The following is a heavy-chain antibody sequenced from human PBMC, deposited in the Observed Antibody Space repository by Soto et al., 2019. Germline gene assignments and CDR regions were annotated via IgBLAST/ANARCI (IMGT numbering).Heavy chain of an antibody. CDR2: IDPSDSYT. V-gene: IGHV5-10-1*03. Sequence: EVQLVQSGAEVKKPGESLRISWKGSGNSFTNYWITWVRQMPGKGLEWMGRIDPSDSYTNYSPSFQGHVTISADKSISTAYLQWSSLKASDTAMYYCARVPTRMGLTYVFDYWGQGTLVTVSS. J-gene: IGHJ4*02. CDR1: GNSFTNYW. CDR3: ARVPTRMGLTYVFDY. D-gene: IGHD1-1*01.